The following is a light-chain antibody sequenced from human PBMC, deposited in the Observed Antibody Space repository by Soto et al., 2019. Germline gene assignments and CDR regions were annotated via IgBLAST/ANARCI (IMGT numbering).Light chain of an antibody. Sequence: DIVMTQSPLSLPVTPGEPASISCRSSQRLLHSNGYNYLDWYLQKPGQSPQLLIYLGSNRASGVPDKFSRSGSGTDLTLKISRVEAGGVGVHYCVQALQTPPVTFGQGTKLEIK. CDR1: QRLLHSNGYNY. V-gene: IGKV2-28*01. CDR2: LGS. J-gene: IGKJ2*01. CDR3: VQALQTPPVT.